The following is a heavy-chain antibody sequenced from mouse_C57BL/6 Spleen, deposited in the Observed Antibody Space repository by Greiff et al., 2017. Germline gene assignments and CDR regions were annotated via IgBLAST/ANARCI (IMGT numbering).Heavy chain of an antibody. CDR3: ARGRWYFDD. V-gene: IGHV1-61*01. CDR2: IYPSDSET. CDR1: GYTFTSYW. J-gene: IGHJ2*01. Sequence: QVQLQQPGAELVRPGSSVKLSCKASGYTFTSYWMDWVKQRPGQGLEWIGNIYPSDSETHYNQKFKDKATLTVDKSSSTAYMQLSSLTSEDSAVXYCARGRWYFDDWGQGTTLTVSS.